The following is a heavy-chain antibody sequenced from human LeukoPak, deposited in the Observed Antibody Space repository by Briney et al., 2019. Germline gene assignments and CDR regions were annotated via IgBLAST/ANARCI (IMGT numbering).Heavy chain of an antibody. V-gene: IGHV4-34*01. D-gene: IGHD5-12*01. CDR1: GGSFSGYY. CDR3: ARGRGPTTIAGAWFDP. Sequence: PSETLSLTCAVYGGSFSGYYWSWIRQPPGKGLEWIGEIYHSGSTNYNPSLKSRVTISVDTSKNQFSLKLSSVTAADTAVYYCARGRGPTTIAGAWFDPWGQGTLVTVSS. CDR2: IYHSGST. J-gene: IGHJ5*02.